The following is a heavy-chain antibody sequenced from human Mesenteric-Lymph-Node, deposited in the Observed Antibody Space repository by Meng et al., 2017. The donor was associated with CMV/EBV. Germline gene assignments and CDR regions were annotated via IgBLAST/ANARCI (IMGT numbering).Heavy chain of an antibody. J-gene: IGHJ4*02. CDR1: GFTFSNYE. D-gene: IGHD3-3*01. CDR3: AKDTGRDFWSGYYPKSIDY. Sequence: GGSLRLSCATSGFTFSNYEMNWVRQAPGKGLEWVSYISSSSTIYYADSVKGRFTISRDNSKNTLYLQMNSLRAEDTAVYYCAKDTGRDFWSGYYPKSIDYWGQGTLVTVSS. CDR2: ISSSSTI. V-gene: IGHV3-48*03.